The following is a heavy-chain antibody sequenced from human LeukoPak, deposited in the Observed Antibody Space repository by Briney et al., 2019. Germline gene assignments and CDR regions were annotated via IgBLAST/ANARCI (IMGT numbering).Heavy chain of an antibody. CDR3: ARGRTVATSRFDY. V-gene: IGHV3-30-3*01. J-gene: IGHJ4*02. D-gene: IGHD5-12*01. Sequence: GGSLRLSCAASGFTFSSYAMSWVRQAPGKGLEWVAVISYDGSNKYYADSVKGRFTISRDNSKNTLYLQMNSLRAEDTAVYYCARGRTVATSRFDYWGQGTLVTVSS. CDR2: ISYDGSNK. CDR1: GFTFSSYA.